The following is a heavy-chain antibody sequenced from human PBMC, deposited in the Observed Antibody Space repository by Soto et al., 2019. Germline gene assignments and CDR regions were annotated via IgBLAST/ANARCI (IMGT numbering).Heavy chain of an antibody. CDR2: IWYDGINK. D-gene: IGHD2-15*01. CDR3: ARDRVQMVDGLDV. CDR1: GFTFSNHG. J-gene: IGHJ6*02. Sequence: QVQLVESGGGVVQPGRSLRLSCAASGFTFSNHGMHWVRQAPGKGLEWVAVIWYDGINKYYADSVKGRFIISRDNSKNTVYLQMTSLSAEDTAVYYCARDRVQMVDGLDVWGQGTTVTVSS. V-gene: IGHV3-33*01.